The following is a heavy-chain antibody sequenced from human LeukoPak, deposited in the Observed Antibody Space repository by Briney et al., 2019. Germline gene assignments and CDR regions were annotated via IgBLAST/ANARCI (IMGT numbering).Heavy chain of an antibody. CDR2: ISYDGSNK. Sequence: GGSLRLSCGASGFTFSSYAIHWVRQAPGKGLEWVAVISYDGSNKYYADPVKGRFTISRDNSKNTLYLQMNSLRTEDTAVYYCARDLYYDLVEWGAFDIWGQGTMVTVSS. D-gene: IGHD3-22*01. V-gene: IGHV3-30-3*01. CDR1: GFTFSSYA. CDR3: ARDLYYDLVEWGAFDI. J-gene: IGHJ3*02.